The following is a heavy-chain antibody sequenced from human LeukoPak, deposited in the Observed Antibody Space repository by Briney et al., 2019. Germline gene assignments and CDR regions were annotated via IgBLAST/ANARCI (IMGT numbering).Heavy chain of an antibody. Sequence: ASVKVSCKASGYTFTGYYMHWGRQAPGQGLEWMGWINPNSGGTNYAQKFQGRVTMTRDTSISTAYMELSRLRSDDTAVYYCARLHYDFWSGSTPSYYFDYWGQGTLVTVSS. D-gene: IGHD3-3*01. CDR3: ARLHYDFWSGSTPSYYFDY. V-gene: IGHV1-2*02. CDR1: GYTFTGYY. J-gene: IGHJ4*02. CDR2: INPNSGGT.